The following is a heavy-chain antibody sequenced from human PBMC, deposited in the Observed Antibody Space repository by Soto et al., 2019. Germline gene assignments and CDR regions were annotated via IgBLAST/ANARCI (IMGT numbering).Heavy chain of an antibody. D-gene: IGHD6-19*01. CDR3: ARIGGWYDIDF. CDR1: GGSVSSGSFH. V-gene: IGHV4-61*01. Sequence: SETLSLTCSVSGGSVSSGSFHWSWIRQPPGKGLQFIGSIFYNGTANYSPSLKNRVSISIDTSQSQFFLQLISVAAADTAVYYCARIGGWYDIDFWGQGSLVTVSS. J-gene: IGHJ4*02. CDR2: IFYNGTA.